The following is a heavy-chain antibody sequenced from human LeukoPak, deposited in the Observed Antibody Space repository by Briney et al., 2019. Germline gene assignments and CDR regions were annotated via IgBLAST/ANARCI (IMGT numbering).Heavy chain of an antibody. D-gene: IGHD6-19*01. CDR1: GFTFSSYE. Sequence: GSLRLSCAASGFTFSSYEMNWVRQAPGKGLEWVSYISSSGSTIYYADSVKGRFTISRDNAKNSLYLQMNSLRAEDTAVYYCARDRPQQWLVRGQRGYYYYMDVWGKGTTVTISS. V-gene: IGHV3-48*03. CDR3: ARDRPQQWLVRGQRGYYYYMDV. CDR2: ISSSGSTI. J-gene: IGHJ6*03.